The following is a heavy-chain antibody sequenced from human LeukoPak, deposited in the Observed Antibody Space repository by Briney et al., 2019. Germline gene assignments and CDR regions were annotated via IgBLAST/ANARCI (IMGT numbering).Heavy chain of an antibody. V-gene: IGHV3-74*01. Sequence: GGSPRLSCAASGNYWMHWVRQAQGKGLVWVSHINSDGSWTSYADSVKGRFTISRDNAKNTLYLQMNSLRAEDTAVYYCARDAVDTANAVWGQGTTVTVSS. CDR2: INSDGSWT. J-gene: IGHJ6*02. D-gene: IGHD5-18*01. CDR1: GNYW. CDR3: ARDAVDTANAV.